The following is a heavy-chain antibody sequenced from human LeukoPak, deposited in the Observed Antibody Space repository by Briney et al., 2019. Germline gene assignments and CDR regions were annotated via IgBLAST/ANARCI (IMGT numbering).Heavy chain of an antibody. CDR3: ARASETGGD. CDR2: INHSGST. D-gene: IGHD2-21*01. CDR1: GGSFSDYY. V-gene: IGHV4-34*01. Sequence: PSETLSLTCAVYGGSFSDYYWSWIRQAPGKGLEWIGEINHSGSTNYNPSLKSRVTISVDTSKNQFSLKLSSVTAADTAVYYCARASETGGDWGQGTLVTVSS. J-gene: IGHJ4*02.